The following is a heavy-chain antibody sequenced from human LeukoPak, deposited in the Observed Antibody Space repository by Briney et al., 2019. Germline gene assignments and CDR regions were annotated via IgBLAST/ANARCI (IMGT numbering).Heavy chain of an antibody. Sequence: ASVKVSCKASGYTFTNYGITWVRQAPGQGLEWMGWINTYSGRRNYPEKFEDRVTMTTDTSTSTAYMELRSLRSEDTAVYYCASNPPRTGDFNYWGQGALVTVSS. CDR3: ASNPPRTGDFNY. CDR1: GYTFTNYG. J-gene: IGHJ4*02. CDR2: INTYSGRR. V-gene: IGHV1-18*01. D-gene: IGHD7-27*01.